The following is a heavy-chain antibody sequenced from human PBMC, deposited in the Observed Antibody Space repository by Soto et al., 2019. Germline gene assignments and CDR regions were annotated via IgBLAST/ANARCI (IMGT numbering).Heavy chain of an antibody. CDR1: GGSFSGYY. CDR2: INHSGST. Sequence: SETLSLTCAVYGGSFSGYYWSWIRQPPGKGLEWIGEINHSGSTNYNPSLKSRVTISVDTSKNQFSLKLSSVTAADTAVYYCARGWGRYFDRRPFDYWGQGTLVTVSS. CDR3: ARGWGRYFDRRPFDY. V-gene: IGHV4-34*01. J-gene: IGHJ4*02. D-gene: IGHD3-9*01.